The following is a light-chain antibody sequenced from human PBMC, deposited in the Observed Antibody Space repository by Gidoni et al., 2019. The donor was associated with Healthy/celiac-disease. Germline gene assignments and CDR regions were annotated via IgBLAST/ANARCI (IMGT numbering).Light chain of an antibody. CDR3: MIWHSSAWV. CDR1: SGIDVGTYM. J-gene: IGLJ3*02. CDR2: YKSDSDK. V-gene: IGLV5-45*02. Sequence: QAVLTQPSSLSASPGESASLTCTFRSGIDVGTYMIYLYQQQPGSPHQYLLRYKSDSDKQQGSGVPSRFSGSKAASANAGILLISGLQSEDEADYYCMIWHSSAWVFGGGTKLTVL.